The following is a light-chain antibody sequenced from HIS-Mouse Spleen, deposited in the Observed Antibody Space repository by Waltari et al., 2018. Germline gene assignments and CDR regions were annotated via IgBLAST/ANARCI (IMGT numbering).Light chain of an antibody. J-gene: IGKJ4*01. Sequence: PSSLSASVGDRVTITCQASQDISNYLNWYQQKPGKAPKLLIYDASNLETGVPSRFSGSGSGTDFTFTISSLQPEDIATYYCQQYDNLLTFGGGTKVEIK. CDR2: DAS. CDR3: QQYDNLLT. V-gene: IGKV1-33*01. CDR1: QDISNY.